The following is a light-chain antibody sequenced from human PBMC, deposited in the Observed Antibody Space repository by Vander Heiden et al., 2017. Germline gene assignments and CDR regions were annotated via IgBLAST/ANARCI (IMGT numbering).Light chain of an antibody. J-gene: IGKJ4*01. CDR3: QQSNSTPLT. CDR2: AAS. CDR1: QSISSY. V-gene: IGKV1-39*01. Sequence: DIQLTPSPSSLSASVGDRVTITCRASQSISSYLNWYRQKPGKAPKLLISAASSLQSGVPSRFSGSGSGTDFTLTISSLQPEDFATYYCQQSNSTPLTFGGGTKVEIK.